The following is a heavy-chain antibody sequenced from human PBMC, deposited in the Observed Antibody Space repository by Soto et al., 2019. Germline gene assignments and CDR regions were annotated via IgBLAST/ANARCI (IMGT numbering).Heavy chain of an antibody. CDR2: VTASGGGT. CDR3: AKALVPALTAKFGY. V-gene: IGHV3-23*01. Sequence: PVGSLRLSCAASGFIFNNYAMTWVRQAPGKGLEWVSTVTASGGGTFYANSVKGRFTISRDNSRNTLHLQMSSLRVEDTALYYCAKALVPALTAKFGYWGQGTLVTV. CDR1: GFIFNNYA. J-gene: IGHJ4*02. D-gene: IGHD5-18*01.